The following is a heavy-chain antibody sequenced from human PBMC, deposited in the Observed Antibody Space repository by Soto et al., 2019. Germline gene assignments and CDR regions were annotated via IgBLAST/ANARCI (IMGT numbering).Heavy chain of an antibody. V-gene: IGHV4-59*01. J-gene: IGHJ6*02. CDR2: IYYSGST. CDR3: ARDQGGGYDSYYYYGMDV. Sequence: QVQLQESGPGLVKPSETLSLTCTVSGGSISSYYWSWIRQPPGKGLEWIGYIYYSGSTNYNPSLKSRVTISVDTSKNQFSLKLSSVTAADTAVYYCARDQGGGYDSYYYYGMDVWGQGTTVTVSS. D-gene: IGHD5-12*01. CDR1: GGSISSYY.